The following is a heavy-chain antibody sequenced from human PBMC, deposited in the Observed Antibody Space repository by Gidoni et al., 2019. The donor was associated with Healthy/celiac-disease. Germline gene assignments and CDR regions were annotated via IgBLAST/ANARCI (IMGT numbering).Heavy chain of an antibody. V-gene: IGHV1-46*01. CDR3: ARVMGLETNLDY. D-gene: IGHD6-19*01. CDR1: GYTFTSYY. J-gene: IGHJ4*02. Sequence: VQLVQSVAAVKKPGASVMVSCKASGYTFTSYYMHWVRQAPGQGLEWMGIINPSGGSTSYEQKFQGRVTMTRDTSTSTVYMERSSLRSEDTAVYYCARVMGLETNLDYWGQGTLVTVSS. CDR2: INPSGGST.